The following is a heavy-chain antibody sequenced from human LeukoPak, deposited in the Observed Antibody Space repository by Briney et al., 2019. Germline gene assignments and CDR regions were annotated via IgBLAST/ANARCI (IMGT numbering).Heavy chain of an antibody. V-gene: IGHV3-30*03. CDR2: ISYDGSNK. Sequence: GRSLRLSCAASGFTFSSYGMHWVRQAPGKGLEWVAVISYDGSNKYYADSVKGRFTISRDNSKNTLYLQMNSLRAEDTAVYYCALGAHYYGSGSQNYYGMDVRGKGTTVTVSS. J-gene: IGHJ6*04. CDR1: GFTFSSYG. D-gene: IGHD3-10*01. CDR3: ALGAHYYGSGSQNYYGMDV.